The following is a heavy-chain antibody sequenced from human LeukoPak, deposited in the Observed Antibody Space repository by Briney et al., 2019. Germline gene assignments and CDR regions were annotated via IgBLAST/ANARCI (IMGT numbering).Heavy chain of an antibody. V-gene: IGHV1-46*01. CDR2: INPSGGST. D-gene: IGHD3-9*01. J-gene: IGHJ6*02. Sequence: ASVKVSCKASGYTFTSYYMHWVRQAPGQGLEWMGIINPSGGSTSYAQKFQGRVTMTRDTSTSTVYMELSSLRSEDTAVYYCASDILTGYSSPLNYGMDVWGQGTTVTVSS. CDR1: GYTFTSYY. CDR3: ASDILTGYSSPLNYGMDV.